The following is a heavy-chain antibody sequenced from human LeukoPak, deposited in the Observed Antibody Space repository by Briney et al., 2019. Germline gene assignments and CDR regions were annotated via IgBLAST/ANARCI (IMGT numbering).Heavy chain of an antibody. CDR2: ISSSSSAI. V-gene: IGHV3-48*02. D-gene: IGHD3-9*01. J-gene: IGHJ4*02. Sequence: PGGSLRLSCVLSLLTFCNAWMSWVRQAPGKGLEWVSSISSSSSAIYYAASVKGRFTISRDNAKNSLYLQMNSLRDEDKAVYYCASGALRYSDYWGQGTLVTVSS. CDR1: LLTFCNAW. CDR3: ASGALRYSDY.